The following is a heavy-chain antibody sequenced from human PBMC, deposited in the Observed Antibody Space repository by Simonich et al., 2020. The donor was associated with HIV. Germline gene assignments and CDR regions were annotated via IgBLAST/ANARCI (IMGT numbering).Heavy chain of an antibody. CDR3: ARLTAGGLGEYFQH. J-gene: IGHJ1*01. Sequence: QVQLQQWGAGLLKPSETLSLTCADYGGAFSGYYWSWVRQPPGKGLEWIGENNHSGSTNYNPSLKSGVTISVDTSKNQFSLKLSSVTAADTAVYYCARLTAGGLGEYFQHWGQGTLVTVSS. CDR1: GGAFSGYY. V-gene: IGHV4-34*01. CDR2: NNHSGST. D-gene: IGHD6-13*01.